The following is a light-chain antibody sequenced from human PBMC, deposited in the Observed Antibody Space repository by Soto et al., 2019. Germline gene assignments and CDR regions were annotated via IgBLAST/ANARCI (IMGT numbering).Light chain of an antibody. CDR1: SSDVGSYNY. V-gene: IGLV2-14*01. CDR2: DVS. CDR3: SSYTSSSTLV. Sequence: QPVLTQPASVSGSPGQWITISCTGTSSDVGSYNYVSWYQQHAGKAPKLMIYDVSNRPSGVSKRFSGSKSGNTASLTISGLLAEDDADYYCSSYTSSSTLVFGTGTKLTVL. J-gene: IGLJ1*01.